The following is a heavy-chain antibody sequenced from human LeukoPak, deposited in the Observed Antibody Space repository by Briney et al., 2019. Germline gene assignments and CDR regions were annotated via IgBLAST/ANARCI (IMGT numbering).Heavy chain of an antibody. J-gene: IGHJ6*03. D-gene: IGHD3-10*01. CDR2: IKSKTDGGTT. CDR1: GFTFSNAW. V-gene: IGHV3-15*01. CDR3: TTIGFGEYPHYYYYYIDV. Sequence: GGSLRLSCAASGFTFSNAWMSWVRQAPGKGLEWVGRIKSKTDGGTTDYAAPVKGRFTISRDDSKNTLYLQMNSLKTEDTAVYYCTTIGFGEYPHYYYYYIDVWGKGTTVTVS.